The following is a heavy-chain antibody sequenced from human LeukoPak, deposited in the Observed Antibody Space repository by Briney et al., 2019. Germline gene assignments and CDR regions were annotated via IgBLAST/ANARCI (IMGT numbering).Heavy chain of an antibody. D-gene: IGHD2-2*01. V-gene: IGHV3-74*01. J-gene: IGHJ4*02. CDR3: ARERGPTATGAYDY. Sequence: GGSLRLSCAASGFTFSSYWMHWVRQAPGKGLVWVSRINRDGSVTSYADSVKGRFTISRDNAKNTLYLQMNSLRAEDTAVYYCARERGPTATGAYDYWGQGTLVTVSS. CDR2: INRDGSVT. CDR1: GFTFSSYW.